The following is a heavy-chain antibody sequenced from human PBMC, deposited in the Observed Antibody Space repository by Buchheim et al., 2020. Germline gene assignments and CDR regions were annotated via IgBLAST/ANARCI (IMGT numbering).Heavy chain of an antibody. CDR1: GGSISSSSYY. D-gene: IGHD6-6*01. V-gene: IGHV4-39*01. J-gene: IGHJ4*02. Sequence: QLQLQESGPGLVKPSETLSLTCTVSGGSISSSSYYWGWIRQPPGKGLEWIGSIYSGSTYYNPSLKSRVTISVDTSKNQFSLKLSSVTAADTAVYYCARRGYSSSLSFDYWGQGTL. CDR3: ARRGYSSSLSFDY. CDR2: IYSGST.